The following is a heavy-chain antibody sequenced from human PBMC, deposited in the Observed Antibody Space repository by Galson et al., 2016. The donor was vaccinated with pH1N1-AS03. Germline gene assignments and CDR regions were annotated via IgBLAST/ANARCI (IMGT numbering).Heavy chain of an antibody. CDR1: GGPFSSYG. V-gene: IGHV1-69*06. CDR2: ILPIFGST. Sequence: VKVSCKVSGGPFSSYGINWVRQAPGQGLEWMGRILPIFGSTNYAQRFQGRVTVTADNSTGTAYLDLSSLRSEDTAVYYCARDRDTTMITLDYYYYYMDVWGKGTTVTVSS. J-gene: IGHJ6*03. CDR3: ARDRDTTMITLDYYYYYMDV. D-gene: IGHD5-18*01.